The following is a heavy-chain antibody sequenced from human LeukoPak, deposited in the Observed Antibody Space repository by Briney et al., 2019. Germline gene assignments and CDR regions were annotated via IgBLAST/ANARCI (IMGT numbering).Heavy chain of an antibody. D-gene: IGHD3-10*01. V-gene: IGHV3-7*03. CDR3: ARAHYGSGSYYTVSFDY. CDR1: GFTFSTYR. CDR2: IKQDGSEK. J-gene: IGHJ4*02. Sequence: SGGSLRLSCAASGFTFSTYRMSWVRQAPGKGLEWVANIKQDGSEKHYVDSVKGRFTISRDNAKNSLYLQMSSLRAEDTAVYYCARAHYGSGSYYTVSFDYWGQGTLVTVSS.